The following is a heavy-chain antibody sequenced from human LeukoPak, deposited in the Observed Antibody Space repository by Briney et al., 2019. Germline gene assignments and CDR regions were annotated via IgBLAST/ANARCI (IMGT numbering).Heavy chain of an antibody. CDR3: ARDPSSVYSGYSYYFDY. J-gene: IGHJ4*02. CDR2: ISSSSSTI. D-gene: IGHD5-12*01. V-gene: IGHV3-48*02. Sequence: PGGSLRLSCAASGFTFSSYSMNWVRQAPGKGLEWVSYISSSSSTIYYADSVKGRFTISRDNAKNSLYLQMNSLRDEDTAVYYCARDPSSVYSGYSYYFDYWGQGTLVTVSS. CDR1: GFTFSSYS.